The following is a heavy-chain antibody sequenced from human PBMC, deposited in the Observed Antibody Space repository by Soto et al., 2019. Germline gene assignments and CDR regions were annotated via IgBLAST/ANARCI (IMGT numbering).Heavy chain of an antibody. Sequence: EVQLLESGGGLVQPGGSLRLSCAASGFTFSSYGMSWVRQAPGKGLEWVSAISRSGGSTYYADSVKGRFTISRDKSKNTLYLQMNSLRAEDAAVYYCAKDSTHESECGGDCYPRYFDYWGQGTLVPASS. CDR2: ISRSGGST. J-gene: IGHJ4*02. V-gene: IGHV3-23*01. CDR1: GFTFSSYG. D-gene: IGHD2-21*02. CDR3: AKDSTHESECGGDCYPRYFDY.